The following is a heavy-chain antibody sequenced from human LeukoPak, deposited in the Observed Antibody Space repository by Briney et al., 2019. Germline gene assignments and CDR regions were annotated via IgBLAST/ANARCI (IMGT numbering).Heavy chain of an antibody. D-gene: IGHD5-18*01. CDR1: GYTFTGYY. V-gene: IGHV1-2*02. CDR2: INPNSGGT. Sequence: GASVKVSCKASGYTFTGYYMHWVRQAPGQGLEWMGWINPNSGGTNYAQKFQGRVTMTRDTSISTAYMERSRLRSDDTAVYYCARDTAMVTYWFDPWGQGTLVTVSS. CDR3: ARDTAMVTYWFDP. J-gene: IGHJ5*02.